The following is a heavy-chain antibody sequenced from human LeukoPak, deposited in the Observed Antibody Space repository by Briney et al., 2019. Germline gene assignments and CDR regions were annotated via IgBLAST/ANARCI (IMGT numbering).Heavy chain of an antibody. CDR1: GYTFDSYG. D-gene: IGHD6-13*01. CDR2: ISAYNGNT. V-gene: IGHV1-18*01. Sequence: ASVKVSCKASGYTFDSYGINWVRQAPGQGLEWMGWISAYNGNTNYAQKLQGRVNMTTDTSTSTAYMELRSLRSDDTAVYYCARDRTIAAAGTPDYWGQGTLVTVSS. J-gene: IGHJ4*02. CDR3: ARDRTIAAAGTPDY.